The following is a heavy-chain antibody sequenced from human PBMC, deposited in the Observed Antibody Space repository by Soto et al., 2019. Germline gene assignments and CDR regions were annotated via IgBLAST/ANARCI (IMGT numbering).Heavy chain of an antibody. D-gene: IGHD2-2*01. CDR3: AVGYCITTSCYPPGY. V-gene: IGHV4-59*12. Sequence: SETLSLTCTVSGGSINNYYWSWIRQPPGKGLEWIGYIYDSGSTHYNPSLKSRVTVSEDTSENQFSLKLTSVTAADTAVYYCAVGYCITTSCYPPGYWGQGTLVTVSS. CDR2: IYDSGST. CDR1: GGSINNYY. J-gene: IGHJ4*02.